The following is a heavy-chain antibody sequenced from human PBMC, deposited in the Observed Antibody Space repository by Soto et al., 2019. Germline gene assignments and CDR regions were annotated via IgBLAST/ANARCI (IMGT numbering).Heavy chain of an antibody. CDR1: VGPFSGYY. J-gene: IGHJ6*02. CDR3: ATARGVKPRHYYYYGMDV. D-gene: IGHD3-16*01. V-gene: IGHV4-34*01. CDR2: INRSGST. Sequence: SETLSLTCAVYVGPFSGYYWTWIRQPPGNGLEWIGEINRSGSTRYSPSLQIRVTMSVDTSKNQFSLNLTSVTAADTAVYYCATARGVKPRHYYYYGMDVWGQGTKVSVSS.